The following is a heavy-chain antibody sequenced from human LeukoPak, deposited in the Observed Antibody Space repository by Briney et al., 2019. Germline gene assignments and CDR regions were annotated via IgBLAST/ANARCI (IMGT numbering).Heavy chain of an antibody. CDR2: ISYDGSNK. D-gene: IGHD6-19*01. J-gene: IGHJ4*02. Sequence: GRSLRLSCAASVFTFSSYGMHWVRQAPGKGLEWVAVISYDGSNKYYADSVKGRFTISRDNSKNTLYLQMNSLRAEDTAVYYCATKQWLVRTPPSGYWGQGTLVTVSS. CDR3: ATKQWLVRTPPSGY. CDR1: VFTFSSYG. V-gene: IGHV3-30*03.